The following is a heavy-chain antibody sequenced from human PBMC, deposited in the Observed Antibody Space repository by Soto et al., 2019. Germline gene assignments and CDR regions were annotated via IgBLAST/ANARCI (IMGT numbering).Heavy chain of an antibody. CDR1: GGTFSSYA. D-gene: IGHD3-3*01. CDR2: LIPIFGTA. CDR3: ARVGGAICGGWFDP. V-gene: IGHV1-69*12. Sequence: QVQLVQSGAEVKKPGSSVKVSCKASGGTFSSYAISWVRQAPGQGLEWMGGLIPIFGTANYAQKFQGRVTLTADESTSTASVELSSLRSADTAVYYCARVGGAICGGWFDPWGQGPLVAVSS. J-gene: IGHJ5*02.